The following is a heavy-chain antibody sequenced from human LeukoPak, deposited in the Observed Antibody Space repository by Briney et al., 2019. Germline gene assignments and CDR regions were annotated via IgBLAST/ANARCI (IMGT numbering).Heavy chain of an antibody. CDR3: ARRVYCSSTSCYHYYYYMDV. CDR2: INPSGGST. Sequence: ASVKVSCKASGYSFTSYHMHWVRQAPGQGLEWMGIINPSGGSTTYAQKFQGRVTITRDTSTSTVYMGLSSLRSEDTAVYYCARRVYCSSTSCYHYYYYMDVWGKGTTVTVSS. V-gene: IGHV1-46*03. CDR1: GYSFTSYH. D-gene: IGHD2-2*01. J-gene: IGHJ6*03.